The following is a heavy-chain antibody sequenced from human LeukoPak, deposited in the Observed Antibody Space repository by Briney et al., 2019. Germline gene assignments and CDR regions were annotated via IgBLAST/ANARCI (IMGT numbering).Heavy chain of an antibody. V-gene: IGHV3-74*01. CDR2: INTDGGST. CDR1: AFTFNTYW. Sequence: GGSLRLSCAASAFTFNTYWMHWVRQAPGKGLVWVSRINTDGGSTTYADSVKGRFTISRDNAKNTLYLQMNSLRAEDTAVYYCGRGFSIVPAGIPDYWGLGTLVTVSS. CDR3: GRGFSIVPAGIPDY. D-gene: IGHD2-2*02. J-gene: IGHJ4*02.